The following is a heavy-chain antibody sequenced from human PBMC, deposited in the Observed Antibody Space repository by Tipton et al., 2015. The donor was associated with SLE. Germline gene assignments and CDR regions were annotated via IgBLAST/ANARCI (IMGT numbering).Heavy chain of an antibody. Sequence: TLSLTCTVSGGSVSSGAFHWGWVRRPPGKGLEWIGHIYYGGTIYYNPSLKSRVTISVDTSKNQFSLKLSSVTAADTAVYYCARADIAAAGYFDYWGQGTLVTVSS. J-gene: IGHJ4*02. V-gene: IGHV4-39*07. CDR3: ARADIAAAGYFDY. CDR1: GGSVSSGAFH. D-gene: IGHD6-13*01. CDR2: IYYGGTI.